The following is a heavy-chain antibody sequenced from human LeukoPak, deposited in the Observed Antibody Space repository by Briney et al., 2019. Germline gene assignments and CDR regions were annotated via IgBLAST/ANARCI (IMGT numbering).Heavy chain of an antibody. CDR1: GFTFSSYG. Sequence: GGSLRLSCAASGFTFSSYGMHWVRQAPGKGLEWVAFVSCDGGNKYYVDSVKGRFTISRDNSKNTLYLQMNSLRAEDTAVYYCAKDLSVYCDSRGFDPWGQGTLATVSS. D-gene: IGHD3-22*01. CDR3: AKDLSVYCDSRGFDP. CDR2: VSCDGGNK. J-gene: IGHJ5*02. V-gene: IGHV3-30*18.